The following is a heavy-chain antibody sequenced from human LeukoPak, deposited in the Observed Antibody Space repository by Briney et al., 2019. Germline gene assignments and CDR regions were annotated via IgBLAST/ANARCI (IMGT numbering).Heavy chain of an antibody. Sequence: GGSLRLSCEASGFAFSSYSINWVRQAPGRGPEWVSLISTTSTSIYYADSVKGRFTVSRDNAKNSLYLQMNSLRAEDTAVYYCARGVGTTHFDCWGQGTLVTVST. CDR3: ARGVGTTHFDC. V-gene: IGHV3-21*06. J-gene: IGHJ4*02. D-gene: IGHD1-26*01. CDR2: ISTTSTSI. CDR1: GFAFSSYS.